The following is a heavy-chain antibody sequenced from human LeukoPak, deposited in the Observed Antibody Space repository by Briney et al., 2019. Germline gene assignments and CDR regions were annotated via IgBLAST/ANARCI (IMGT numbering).Heavy chain of an antibody. D-gene: IGHD2-21*02. V-gene: IGHV4-59*01. CDR3: ARVVVTAPQTFDY. CDR1: GGSISSFY. CDR2: IFYSGST. Sequence: SETLSLTCTVSGGSISSFYWSWIRQPPGKGLEGIGYIFYSGSTNYNPSLKSRVTISVDTSKNQFSLKLSSVTAADTAVYYCARVVVTAPQTFDYWGQGTLVTVSS. J-gene: IGHJ4*02.